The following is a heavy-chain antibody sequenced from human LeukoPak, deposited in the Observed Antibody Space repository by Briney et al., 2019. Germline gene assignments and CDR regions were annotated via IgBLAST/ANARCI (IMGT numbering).Heavy chain of an antibody. CDR1: GYTFTTYD. D-gene: IGHD1/OR15-1a*01. V-gene: IGHV1-18*01. CDR3: ARVGTGTRSFDS. J-gene: IGHJ4*02. Sequence: ASVKVSCKTSGYTFTTYDINWVRQAPGQGLEWMGRISAYNGYTNYGQKLQGRVTMTTDTSTNTAYMELRSLRSDDTDVYYCARVGTGTRSFDSWGQGTLVTVSS. CDR2: ISAYNGYT.